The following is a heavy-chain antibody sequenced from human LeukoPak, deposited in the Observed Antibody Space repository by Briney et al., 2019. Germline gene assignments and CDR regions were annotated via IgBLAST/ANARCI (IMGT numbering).Heavy chain of an antibody. Sequence: GESLKISCKASGYNFPAYWIAWVRQMPGKGLEWMGIIYPGDSDTRYSPSFQGQVTISADKSISTAYLQWSSLKASDTAMYYCARQYPQGYYDILTGYYKSGIDAFDIWGQGTMVTVSS. CDR1: GYNFPAYW. V-gene: IGHV5-51*01. CDR2: IYPGDSDT. D-gene: IGHD3-9*01. CDR3: ARQYPQGYYDILTGYYKSGIDAFDI. J-gene: IGHJ3*02.